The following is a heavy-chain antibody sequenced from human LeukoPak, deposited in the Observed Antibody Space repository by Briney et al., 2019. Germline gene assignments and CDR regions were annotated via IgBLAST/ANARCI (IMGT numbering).Heavy chain of an antibody. D-gene: IGHD6-13*01. CDR1: GFTFSSYG. CDR2: ISGSGGST. V-gene: IGHV3-23*01. J-gene: IGHJ5*02. Sequence: GGSLRLSCAASGFTFSSYGMSWVRQAPGKGLEWVSAISGSGGSTYYADSVKGRFTISRDNSKNTLYLQMNSLRAEDTAVYYCAKDYSSSWPHNWFDPWGQGTLVTVSS. CDR3: AKDYSSSWPHNWFDP.